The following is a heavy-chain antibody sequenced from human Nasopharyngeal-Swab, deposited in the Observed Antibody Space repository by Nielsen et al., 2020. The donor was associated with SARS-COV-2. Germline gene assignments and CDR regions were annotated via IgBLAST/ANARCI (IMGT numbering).Heavy chain of an antibody. Sequence: SETLSLTCTVSGGSISSSSYYWGWIRQPPGQGLEWIGSIYYSGSTYHNPSLKSRVTISVDTSKNQFSLKLSSGTAADTAVYYCARSGAITIFGGSYNWFDPWGQGTLVTVSS. J-gene: IGHJ5*02. CDR1: GGSISSSSYY. V-gene: IGHV4-39*07. CDR2: IYYSGST. CDR3: ARSGAITIFGGSYNWFDP. D-gene: IGHD3-3*01.